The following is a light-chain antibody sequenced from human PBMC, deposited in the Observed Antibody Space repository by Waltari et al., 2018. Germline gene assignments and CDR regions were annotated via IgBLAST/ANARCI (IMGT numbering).Light chain of an antibody. J-gene: IGLJ3*02. V-gene: IGLV1-47*01. Sequence: QSVVTQPPSASATPGQRVTMSCSGGSSNIAKNNVLRYQQLPGTAPRPLLDWGDKRPSGVPDRFSGSKSGTSASLTVSGLRSEDEGDYYCAVWDDKLSAWVFGAGTKLTVL. CDR3: AVWDDKLSAWV. CDR2: WGD. CDR1: SSNIAKNN.